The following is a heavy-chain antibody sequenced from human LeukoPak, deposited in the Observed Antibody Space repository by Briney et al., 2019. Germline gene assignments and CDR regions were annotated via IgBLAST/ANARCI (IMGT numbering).Heavy chain of an antibody. D-gene: IGHD2-15*01. CDR2: IDHSGST. V-gene: IGHV4-38-2*02. J-gene: IGHJ3*02. CDR3: ARDQSGGRGLNAFDI. CDR1: GYSISSGYY. Sequence: SETLSLTCSVSGYSISSGYYWGWIRQPPGKGLEWIGSIDHSGSTYYNPSLKSRVTISLDTSKNQFSLKLNSVTAADTAVYYCARDQSGGRGLNAFDIWGQGTMVTVSS.